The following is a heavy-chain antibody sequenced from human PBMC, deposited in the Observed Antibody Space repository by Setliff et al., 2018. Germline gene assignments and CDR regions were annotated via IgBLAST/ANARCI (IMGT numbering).Heavy chain of an antibody. D-gene: IGHD1-20*01. CDR3: AKGGNITRETYYYYGMDV. V-gene: IGHV1-18*01. Sequence: GASVKVSCKASGYTFAYFGVSWLRLAPGQGLEWMGWISGHNGKTIIEPKFQGRVALTTDTSTSAAYLELMSLRSDDTAVYYCAKGGNITRETYYYYGMDVWGQGTTVTVSS. CDR2: ISGHNGKT. CDR1: GYTFAYFG. J-gene: IGHJ6*02.